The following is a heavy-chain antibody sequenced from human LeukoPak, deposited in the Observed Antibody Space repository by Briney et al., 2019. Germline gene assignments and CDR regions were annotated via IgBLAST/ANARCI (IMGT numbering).Heavy chain of an antibody. J-gene: IGHJ4*02. CDR1: GGSISSSSYY. D-gene: IGHD3-3*01. Sequence: SETLSLTCTVSGGSISSSSYYWGWIRQPPGKGLEWIGSIYYGGSTYYNPSLKSRVTISVDTSKNQFSLKLSSVTAADTAVYYCARSDFWSGNHLFDYWGQGTLVTVSS. CDR2: IYYGGST. CDR3: ARSDFWSGNHLFDY. V-gene: IGHV4-39*01.